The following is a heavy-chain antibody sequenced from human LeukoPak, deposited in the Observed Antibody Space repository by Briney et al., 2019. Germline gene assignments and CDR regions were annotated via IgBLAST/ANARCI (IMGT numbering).Heavy chain of an antibody. Sequence: PGGSLRLSCAASESTFSTYCMHWVRQAPGKGLVWVSRINSDGTNTDYADSVKGRFTISRDNAKNTLYMQMNSLRVDDTAVYYCVREASGVSSSAFDVWGQGTMVTVSS. CDR1: ESTFSTYC. V-gene: IGHV3-74*01. CDR3: VREASGVSSSAFDV. J-gene: IGHJ3*01. D-gene: IGHD1-26*01. CDR2: INSDGTNT.